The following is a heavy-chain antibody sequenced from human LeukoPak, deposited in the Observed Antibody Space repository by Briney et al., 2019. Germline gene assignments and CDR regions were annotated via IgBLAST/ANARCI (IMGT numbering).Heavy chain of an antibody. CDR3: ARLIDYYGSGSY. CDR1: GGSISSYY. Sequence: SETLSLTCTVSGGSISSYYWGWIRQPPGKGLEWIGSIYYSGSTYYNPSLKSRVTMSVDTSKDQFSLKLSSVTAADTAVYYCARLIDYYGSGSYWGQGTLVTVSS. V-gene: IGHV4-39*01. CDR2: IYYSGST. D-gene: IGHD3-10*01. J-gene: IGHJ4*02.